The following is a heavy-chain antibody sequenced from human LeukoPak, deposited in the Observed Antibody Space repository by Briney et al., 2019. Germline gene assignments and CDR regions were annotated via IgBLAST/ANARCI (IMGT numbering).Heavy chain of an antibody. Sequence: GASVKVSCKASGYTFTDYYLHWVRQAPGQGLEWMGWVNPDSGATNYAQKFQGRVTMTSDTSINTAYMEMNSLRSDDTAVFYCARVTVVRDRHYYYYYMDVWGKGTTVTISS. CDR2: VNPDSGAT. D-gene: IGHD3-10*01. CDR3: ARVTVVRDRHYYYYYMDV. CDR1: GYTFTDYY. V-gene: IGHV1-2*02. J-gene: IGHJ6*03.